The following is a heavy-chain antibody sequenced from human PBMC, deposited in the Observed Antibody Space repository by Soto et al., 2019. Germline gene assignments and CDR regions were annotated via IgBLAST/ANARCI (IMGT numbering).Heavy chain of an antibody. Sequence: GGSLRLSCAASGFTFSIYGMHWVRHAPGKGLEWVAVISYDGSNKYYADSVKGRFTISRDNSKNTLYLQMNSLRAEDTAVYYCAKDNKDYYYGMDVWGQGTTVTVSS. CDR1: GFTFSIYG. J-gene: IGHJ6*02. CDR2: ISYDGSNK. V-gene: IGHV3-30*18. CDR3: AKDNKDYYYGMDV.